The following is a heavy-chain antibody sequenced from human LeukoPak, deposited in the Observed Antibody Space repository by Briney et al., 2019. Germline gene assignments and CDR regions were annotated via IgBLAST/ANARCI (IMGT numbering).Heavy chain of an antibody. J-gene: IGHJ5*02. CDR2: IYYSGST. CDR1: GGSISSYY. D-gene: IGHD3-10*01. V-gene: IGHV4-59*01. CDR3: ARYGHSRRFGELEGNWFDP. Sequence: SETLSLTCTVSGGSISSYYWSWIRQPPGKGLEWIGYIYYSGSTNYNPSLKSRVTISVDTSKNQFPLKLSSVTAADTAVYYCARYGHSRRFGELEGNWFDPWGQGTLVTVSS.